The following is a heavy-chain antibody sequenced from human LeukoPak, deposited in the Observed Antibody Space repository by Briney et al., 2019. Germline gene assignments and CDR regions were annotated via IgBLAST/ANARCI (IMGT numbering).Heavy chain of an antibody. CDR3: ARTASHRGVLLWFGDDY. V-gene: IGHV1-18*01. J-gene: IGHJ4*02. CDR2: ISAYNGNT. D-gene: IGHD3-10*01. Sequence: GASVKVSCKASGYTFTSYDINWVRQATGQGLEWMGWISAYNGNTNYAQKLQGRVTMTTDTSTSTAYMELRSLRSDDTAVYYCARTASHRGVLLWFGDDYWGQGTLVTVSS. CDR1: GYTFTSYD.